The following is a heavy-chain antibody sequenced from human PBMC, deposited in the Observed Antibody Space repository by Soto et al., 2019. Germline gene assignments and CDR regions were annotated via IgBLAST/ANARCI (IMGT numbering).Heavy chain of an antibody. V-gene: IGHV1-2*02. D-gene: IGHD6-19*01. Sequence: SVRVSCRGSVDTFTDNHMLGVRKAPAPGLEWMGWINPNSGGTNSAQKFQGRVTMTRDTSISTAYMELSRLRSDDTAMDDCARGRIPVAGWGCLDCLGQGT. J-gene: IGHJ4*03. CDR1: VDTFTDNH. CDR2: INPNSGGT. CDR3: ARGRIPVAGWGCLDC.